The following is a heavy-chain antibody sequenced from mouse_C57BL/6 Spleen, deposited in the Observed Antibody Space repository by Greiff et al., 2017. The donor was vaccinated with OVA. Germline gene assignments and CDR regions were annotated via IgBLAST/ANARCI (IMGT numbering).Heavy chain of an antibody. Sequence: VQLKESGGGLVQPGGSLKLSCAASGFTFSDYGMAWVRQAPRKGPEWVAFISNLAYSIYYADTVTGRFTISRENAKNTLYLEMSSLRSEDTAMYYCARHEGKGAMDYWGQGTSVTVSS. V-gene: IGHV5-15*01. CDR2: ISNLAYSI. CDR3: ARHEGKGAMDY. CDR1: GFTFSDYG. J-gene: IGHJ4*01.